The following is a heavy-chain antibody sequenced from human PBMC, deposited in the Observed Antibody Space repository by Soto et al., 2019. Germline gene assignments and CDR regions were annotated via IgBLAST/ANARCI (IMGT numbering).Heavy chain of an antibody. CDR2: FIPLFFTA. Sequence: VQLVQSGAEVKKPGSSVKVSCEASGGNFNNYTISWVRQAPGHGLEWMGGFIPLFFTASYSQTFQGRVTITADRSTSSVYMGLSSLRYEDTGVYYCQLRSVHFDDGGFPSFYYGLDVWGQGTTVTVS. CDR1: GGNFNNYT. V-gene: IGHV1-69*06. D-gene: IGHD2-15*01. CDR3: QLRSVHFDDGGFPSFYYGLDV. J-gene: IGHJ6*02.